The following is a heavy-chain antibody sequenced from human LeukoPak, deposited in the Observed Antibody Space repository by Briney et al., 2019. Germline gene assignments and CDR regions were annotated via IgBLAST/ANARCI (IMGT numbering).Heavy chain of an antibody. Sequence: GTGVKVSCKPSLLTLTSSAVLLLGLARPPRREGAGLVVVCSVNTNYAQKFQERVTITRDMSTSTAYMELSSLSSEDTAVYYCAAEGRFYQSGWYDSSVFDYWGQGTLVTVSS. CDR2: VVVCSVNT. D-gene: IGHD6-19*01. J-gene: IGHJ4*02. V-gene: IGHV1-58*01. CDR3: AAEGRFYQSGWYDSSVFDY. CDR1: LLTLTSSA.